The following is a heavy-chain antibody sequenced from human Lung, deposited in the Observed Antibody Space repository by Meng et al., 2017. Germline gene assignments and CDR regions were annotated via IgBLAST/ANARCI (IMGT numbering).Heavy chain of an antibody. CDR3: AKYSYGLGDYLDY. J-gene: IGHJ4*02. CDR2: LSGGGFTT. V-gene: IGHV3-23*04. CDR1: GFSFGIYA. Sequence: VQLVESGGGVGRAGGSSRASCALSGFSFGIYAMGWVRHCPGKGLEWVSALSGGGFTTYYADSVKGRFAISRHNSKNTLYLQMNSLRAEDTALYYCAKYSYGLGDYLDYWGQGALVTVSS. D-gene: IGHD3-10*01.